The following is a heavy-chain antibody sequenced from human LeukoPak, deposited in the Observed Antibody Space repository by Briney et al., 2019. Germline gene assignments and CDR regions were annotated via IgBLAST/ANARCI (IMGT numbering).Heavy chain of an antibody. J-gene: IGHJ4*02. D-gene: IGHD1-26*01. CDR3: ASLVGFSLYY. V-gene: IGHV3-15*01. Sequence: GGSLRLSCTGSGFTFRYGWITWVRQGPGKGLEWVGHIRVRSDGGTTDYAAPVKGRFTISRDDSKNTLYLQMDNLQTEDTAVYYCASLVGFSLYYWGQGTLVTVSS. CDR1: GFTFRYGW. CDR2: IRVRSDGGTT.